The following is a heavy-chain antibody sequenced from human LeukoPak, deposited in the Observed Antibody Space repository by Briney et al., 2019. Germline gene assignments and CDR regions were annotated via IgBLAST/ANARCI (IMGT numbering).Heavy chain of an antibody. CDR3: ARGTSIVRGIIDY. J-gene: IGHJ4*02. V-gene: IGHV1-2*02. Sequence: ASVKVSCKASGYIFTGYYMHWVRQAPGQGLEWMGWINIDSGGTNYAQKFQGRVTLTRDTSITTACMELNRLRSDDTAVYYCARGTSIVRGIIDYWGQGTLVTVSS. D-gene: IGHD3-10*01. CDR1: GYIFTGYY. CDR2: INIDSGGT.